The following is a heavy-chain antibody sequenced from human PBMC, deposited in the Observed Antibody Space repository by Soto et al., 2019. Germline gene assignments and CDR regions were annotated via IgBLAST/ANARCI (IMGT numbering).Heavy chain of an antibody. CDR3: ARRPRAGHYFDY. V-gene: IGHV4-39*01. CDR1: GGSISSSSYY. D-gene: IGHD6-13*01. CDR2: IYYSGST. Sequence: QLQLQESGPGLVKPSETLSLTCTVSGGSISSSSYYWGWIRQPPGKGLEWIGSIYYSGSTYYNPSLKSRVTISVDTSKNQFSLKLSSVTAADTAVYYCARRPRAGHYFDYWGQGTLVTVSS. J-gene: IGHJ4*02.